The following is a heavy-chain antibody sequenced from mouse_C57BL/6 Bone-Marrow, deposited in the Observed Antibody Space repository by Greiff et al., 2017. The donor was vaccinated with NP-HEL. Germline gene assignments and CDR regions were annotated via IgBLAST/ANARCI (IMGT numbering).Heavy chain of an antibody. J-gene: IGHJ2*01. CDR3: SRWRFTTVVFDY. D-gene: IGHD1-1*01. CDR1: GYTFTDYH. V-gene: IGHV1-26*01. CDR2: INPNNGGT. Sequence: VQLQQSGPELVKPGASVKISCKASGYTFTDYHMNWVKQSHGKSLEWIGDINPNNGGTSYNQKFKGKATLTVDKSSSTAYMELRSLTSEDSAVYYCSRWRFTTVVFDYWGQGTTLTVSS.